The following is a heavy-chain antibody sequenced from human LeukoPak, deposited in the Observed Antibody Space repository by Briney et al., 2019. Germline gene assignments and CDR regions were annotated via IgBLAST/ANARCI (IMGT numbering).Heavy chain of an antibody. CDR2: IRQDGGLK. CDR1: GFTFSNYW. Sequence: GGSLRLSCTASGFTFSNYWMSWVRQAPGKGLEWVANIRQDGGLKHCVDSVKGRFTISRDNALNSLYLQMNSLRAEDTAIYYCARSIPYGTTWYGRSDYWGQGTLVTVSS. J-gene: IGHJ4*02. D-gene: IGHD6-13*01. V-gene: IGHV3-7*03. CDR3: ARSIPYGTTWYGRSDY.